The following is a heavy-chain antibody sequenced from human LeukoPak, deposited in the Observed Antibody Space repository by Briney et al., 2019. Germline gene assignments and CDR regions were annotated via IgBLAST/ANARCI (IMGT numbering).Heavy chain of an antibody. CDR1: GYTFTSYY. CDR3: ARETHYDILTGYYRSWFDP. D-gene: IGHD3-9*01. Sequence: GASVKVSCKASGYTFTSYYMHWVRQAPGQGLEWMGGIIPIFGTANYAQKFQGRVTITADESTSTAYMELSSLRSEDTAVYYCARETHYDILTGYYRSWFDPWGQGTLVTVSS. CDR2: IIPIFGTA. J-gene: IGHJ5*02. V-gene: IGHV1-69*13.